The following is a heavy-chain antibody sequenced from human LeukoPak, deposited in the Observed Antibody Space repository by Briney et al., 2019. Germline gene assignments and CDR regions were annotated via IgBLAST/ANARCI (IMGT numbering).Heavy chain of an antibody. CDR1: GYTFTSYG. Sequence: ASVTVPCKASGYTFTSYGISWVRQAPGQGLEWMGWISAYNGNTNYAQKLQGRVTMTTDTSTSTAYMELRSLRSDDTAVYYCARLFTQVYYYGMDVWGQGTTVTVSS. V-gene: IGHV1-18*01. CDR3: ARLFTQVYYYGMDV. J-gene: IGHJ6*02. CDR2: ISAYNGNT.